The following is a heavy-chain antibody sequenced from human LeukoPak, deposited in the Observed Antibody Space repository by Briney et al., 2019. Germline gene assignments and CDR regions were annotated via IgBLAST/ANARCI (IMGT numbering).Heavy chain of an antibody. D-gene: IGHD2-8*01. CDR1: GVTFSRYW. J-gene: IGHJ4*02. Sequence: PGGSLRLSCAASGVTFSRYWMTWVRQSPGKGLEWVANINQDGSEKYYGDSVTGRFTISRDNAENLLFLQMNSLRDDDTGVYYCARAREAPANVFPDHWGQGVVVTVSS. CDR3: ARAREAPANVFPDH. V-gene: IGHV3-7*01. CDR2: INQDGSEK.